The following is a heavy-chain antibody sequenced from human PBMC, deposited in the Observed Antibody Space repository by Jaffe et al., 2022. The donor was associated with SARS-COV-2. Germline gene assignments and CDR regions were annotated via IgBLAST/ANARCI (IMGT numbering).Heavy chain of an antibody. CDR2: IKSKTDGGTT. V-gene: IGHV3-15*01. CDR3: TPPGGDYGNDAFDI. D-gene: IGHD4-17*01. CDR1: GFTFSNAW. Sequence: EVQLVESGGGLVKPGGSLRLSCAASGFTFSNAWMSWVRQAPGKGLEWVGRIKSKTDGGTTDYAAPVKGRFTISRDDSKNTLYLQMNSLKTEDTAVYYCTPPGGDYGNDAFDIWGQGTMVTVSS. J-gene: IGHJ3*02.